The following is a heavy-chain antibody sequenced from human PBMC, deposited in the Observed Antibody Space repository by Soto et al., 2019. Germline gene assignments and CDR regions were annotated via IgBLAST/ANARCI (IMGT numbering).Heavy chain of an antibody. V-gene: IGHV3-30*18. CDR3: AKEGGLSGSYYISSSYYFVY. Sequence: QVQLVESGGGVVQPGRSLRLSCVASGFTFSSYGMHWVRQAPGKGLEWVAIISYDGSNTYYSDYVKGRFTISRDNSKNTLYLQMNSLRAEDTSVYYCAKEGGLSGSYYISSSYYFVYWGQGTLVTVSS. D-gene: IGHD1-26*01. J-gene: IGHJ4*02. CDR2: ISYDGSNT. CDR1: GFTFSSYG.